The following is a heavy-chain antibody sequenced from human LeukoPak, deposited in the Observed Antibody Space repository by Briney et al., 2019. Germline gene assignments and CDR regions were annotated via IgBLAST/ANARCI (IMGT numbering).Heavy chain of an antibody. D-gene: IGHD3-10*01. CDR1: GFTFDDYA. V-gene: IGHV3-21*01. J-gene: IGHJ5*02. Sequence: GGSLRLSCAASGFTFDDYAMHWVRQAPGKGLEWVSSISSSSSYIYYADSVKGRFTISRDNAKNSLYLRMNSLRAEDTAVYYCARDGDRLLLWFGELGTAYNWFDPWGQGTLVTVSS. CDR2: ISSSSSYI. CDR3: ARDGDRLLLWFGELGTAYNWFDP.